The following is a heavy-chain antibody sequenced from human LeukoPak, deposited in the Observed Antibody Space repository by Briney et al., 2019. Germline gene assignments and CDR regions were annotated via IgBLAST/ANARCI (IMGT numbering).Heavy chain of an antibody. D-gene: IGHD6-19*01. Sequence: GGSLRLSCAASGFTFSSYGMHWVRLAPGKGLEWVAVISYDGSNKYYADSVKGRFTISRDNSKNTLYLQMNSLRAEDTAVYYCAKDRYSSGWFGYWGQGTLVTVSS. CDR3: AKDRYSSGWFGY. CDR1: GFTFSSYG. V-gene: IGHV3-30*18. CDR2: ISYDGSNK. J-gene: IGHJ5*01.